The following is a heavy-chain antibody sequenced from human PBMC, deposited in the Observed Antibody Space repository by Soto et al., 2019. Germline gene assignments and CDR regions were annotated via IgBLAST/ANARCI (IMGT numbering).Heavy chain of an antibody. D-gene: IGHD3-10*01. CDR3: ARGSGWLPDL. CDR2: IYSSGGT. Sequence: QVRLQESGPGLVKSSETLSLTCTVSGDSMNTYYWSWIRQSPGKGLEWIGYIYSSGGTNYNPSLKSRVTISVDTSKNQFSLKLTSVTAADSAVYYCARGSGWLPDLWGQGTLVTVST. V-gene: IGHV4-59*01. J-gene: IGHJ5*02. CDR1: GDSMNTYY.